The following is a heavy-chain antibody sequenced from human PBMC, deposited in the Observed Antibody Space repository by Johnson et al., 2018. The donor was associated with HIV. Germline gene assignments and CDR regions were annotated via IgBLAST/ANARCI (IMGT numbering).Heavy chain of an antibody. V-gene: IGHV3-11*04. CDR3: ARQPDNFWSSYAFDI. CDR2: ISSSGSTI. Sequence: QVQLVESGGGLVKPGGSLRLSCAASGFSFSDYYMSWIRQAPGKGLEWVSYISSSGSTIYYADSVVKGRFTISRDNAKNSVFLQMNSLRVEDTAIYYCARQPDNFWSSYAFDIWGQGTMVTVSS. D-gene: IGHD3-3*01. J-gene: IGHJ3*02. CDR1: GFSFSDYY.